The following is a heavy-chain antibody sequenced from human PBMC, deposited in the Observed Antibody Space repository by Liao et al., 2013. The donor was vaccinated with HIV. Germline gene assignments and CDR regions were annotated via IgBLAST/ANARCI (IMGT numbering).Heavy chain of an antibody. Sequence: QLQVQESGPGLVKPSETLSLACTVSGGSISGKTYHWGWIRQPPGKGLEWIGSIYYSGSTYYNPSLKSRVTISVDTSKNQFSLKLSSVTAADTAVYYCARVRGYGSGSPDYWGQGTLVTVSS. D-gene: IGHD3-10*01. CDR1: GGSISGKTYH. V-gene: IGHV4-39*07. J-gene: IGHJ4*02. CDR2: IYYSGST. CDR3: ARVRGYGSGSPDY.